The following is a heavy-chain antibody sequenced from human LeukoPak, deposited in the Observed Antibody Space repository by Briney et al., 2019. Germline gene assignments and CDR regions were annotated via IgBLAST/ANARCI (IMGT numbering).Heavy chain of an antibody. V-gene: IGHV3-21*01. D-gene: IGHD1-7*01. Sequence: PGGSLRLSCAASGFTFSSYAMSWVRQAPGKGLEWVSSISSSSSYIYYADSVKGRFTISRDNAKNSLYLQMNSLRAEDTAVYYCARAYNWNWNAPDYWGQGTLVTVSS. CDR1: GFTFSSYA. J-gene: IGHJ4*02. CDR2: ISSSSSYI. CDR3: ARAYNWNWNAPDY.